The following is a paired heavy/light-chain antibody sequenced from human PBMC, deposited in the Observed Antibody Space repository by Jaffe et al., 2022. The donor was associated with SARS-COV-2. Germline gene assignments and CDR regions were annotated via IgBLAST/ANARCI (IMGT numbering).Heavy chain of an antibody. CDR1: GFTFSKSA. Sequence: QVHLVESGGGVVQPGMSLRLSCAASGFTFSKSAMHWVRQAPGKGLEWVAVILYDGDNKYYSDAVKGRFTISRDNSKNTLYLQMNSLRGEDTAVYYCARDGGGYFDWLQYFNYYMDVWGEGTTVTVSS. V-gene: IGHV3-30*16. CDR3: ARDGGGYFDWLQYFNYYMDV. D-gene: IGHD3-9*01. J-gene: IGHJ6*03. CDR2: ILYDGDNK.
Light chain of an antibody. V-gene: IGLV1-47*01. J-gene: IGLJ2*01. Sequence: QSVLTQPPSASGTPGQRVTISCSGDTSNIGSKYVYWYQQVPGTAPKLLIYRNNQRPSGVPDRFSGSKSGTSASLAISGLRSEDETDYYCASWDDSLNAWVFGGGTKVTVL. CDR3: ASWDDSLNAWV. CDR1: TSNIGSKY. CDR2: RNN.